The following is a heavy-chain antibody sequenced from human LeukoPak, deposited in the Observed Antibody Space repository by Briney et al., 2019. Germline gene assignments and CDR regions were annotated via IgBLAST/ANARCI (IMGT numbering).Heavy chain of an antibody. CDR1: GFTFSSYS. J-gene: IGHJ3*02. V-gene: IGHV3-21*01. D-gene: IGHD3-10*01. CDR3: ARDWFGEDAFDI. Sequence: GGSLRLSCAASGFTFSSYSMNWVRQAPGRGLEWVSSISSSSSYIYYADSVKGRFTISRDNAKNSLYLQMNSLRAEDTAVYYCARDWFGEDAFDIWGQGTMVTVSS. CDR2: ISSSSSYI.